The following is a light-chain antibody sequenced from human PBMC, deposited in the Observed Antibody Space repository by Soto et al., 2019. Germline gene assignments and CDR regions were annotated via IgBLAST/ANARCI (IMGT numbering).Light chain of an antibody. CDR3: QKYGGSSYT. V-gene: IGKV3-20*01. J-gene: IGKJ2*01. CDR2: GAS. Sequence: EIVLTQSPGTLSLSPGERATLSCRASQSVSSTYLAWYQQNPGQAPRLLIYGASSRATGIPDRFSGSGSGTDFPLTTSRREPEDFAVYFCQKYGGSSYTFGQGTKLEI. CDR1: QSVSSTY.